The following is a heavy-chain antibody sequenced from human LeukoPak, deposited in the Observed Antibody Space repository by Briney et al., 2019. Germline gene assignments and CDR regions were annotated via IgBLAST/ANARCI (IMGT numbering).Heavy chain of an antibody. CDR3: APEGTSSSLDY. Sequence: GGSLRLSCAASGFTFDDYAMHWVRQAPGKGLEWVSFISGDGGSTYYADSVKGRFTISRDNSKNSLYLQMNSLRTEDTALYYCAPEGTSSSLDYWGQGTLVTVPS. J-gene: IGHJ4*02. CDR2: ISGDGGST. V-gene: IGHV3-43*02. CDR1: GFTFDDYA. D-gene: IGHD6-13*01.